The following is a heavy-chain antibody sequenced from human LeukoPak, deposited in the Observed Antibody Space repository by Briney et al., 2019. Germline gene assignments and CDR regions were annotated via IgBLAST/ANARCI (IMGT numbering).Heavy chain of an antibody. CDR3: AGSFGDVKMF. Sequence: PGGSLRLSCAASGFTFSSYEMNWVRQAPGKGLEWVSYISSSGSTIYYADSVKGRFTISRDDAKNSLYLQMNSLRAEDTAVYYCAGSFGDVKMFWGQGTLVTVSS. D-gene: IGHD3-10*01. CDR2: ISSSGSTI. CDR1: GFTFSSYE. V-gene: IGHV3-48*03. J-gene: IGHJ4*01.